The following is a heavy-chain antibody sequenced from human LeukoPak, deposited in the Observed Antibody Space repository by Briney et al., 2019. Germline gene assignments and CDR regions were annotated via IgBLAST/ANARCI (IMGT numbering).Heavy chain of an antibody. J-gene: IGHJ3*01. Sequence: SETLSLTCSVSDDPISSGFFLGWIREPPGKGLDWIGSFFRSGTTFYNPSLKSRVTISHDTSKNQLSLNLKSVTAADTAVYYCARMKDTDAFDVWGQGTWVTVSS. D-gene: IGHD5-18*01. V-gene: IGHV4-38-2*02. CDR2: FFRSGTT. CDR1: DDPISSGFF. CDR3: ARMKDTDAFDV.